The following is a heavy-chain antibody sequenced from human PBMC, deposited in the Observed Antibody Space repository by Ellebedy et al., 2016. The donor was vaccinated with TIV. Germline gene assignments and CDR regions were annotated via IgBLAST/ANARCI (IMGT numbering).Heavy chain of an antibody. J-gene: IGHJ4*02. D-gene: IGHD6-19*01. V-gene: IGHV3-30-3*01. CDR1: GFTFNSYA. Sequence: GESLKISCAASGFTFNSYAMHWVRQAPGKGLEWVAVISYDGNSKYYADSVKGRFTISRDNSMTTLYLEMNSLRAEDKAVYYCARDLDKSSGWYGGAAYWGQGTLVTVSS. CDR2: ISYDGNSK. CDR3: ARDLDKSSGWYGGAAY.